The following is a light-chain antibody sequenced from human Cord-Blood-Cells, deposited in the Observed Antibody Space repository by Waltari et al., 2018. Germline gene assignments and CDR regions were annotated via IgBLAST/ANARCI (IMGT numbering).Light chain of an antibody. CDR1: SSNIGSNY. V-gene: IGLV1-47*01. CDR2: RNN. J-gene: IGLJ2*01. CDR3: AAWDDSLSDVV. Sequence: QSVLTQPPSASGTPGQRVTISCSGSSSNIGSNYVYWYQQLPGTAPKLLIYRNNQRPSVVPDRFSGSKSGTSASLAISGLRSEDEADYYCAAWDDSLSDVVFGRGTKLTVL.